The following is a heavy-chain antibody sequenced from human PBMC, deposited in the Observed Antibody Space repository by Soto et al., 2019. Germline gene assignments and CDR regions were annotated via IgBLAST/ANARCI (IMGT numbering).Heavy chain of an antibody. CDR3: ARDRRTAKDYYYMDV. J-gene: IGHJ6*03. D-gene: IGHD5-18*01. Sequence: GGSLRLSCAASGFTFSSYWMSWVRQAPGKGLEWVANIKQDGSEKYYVDSVKGRFTISRDNAKNSLYLQMNSLRAEDTAVYYCARDRRTAKDYYYMDVWGKGTTVTVSS. V-gene: IGHV3-7*01. CDR1: GFTFSSYW. CDR2: IKQDGSEK.